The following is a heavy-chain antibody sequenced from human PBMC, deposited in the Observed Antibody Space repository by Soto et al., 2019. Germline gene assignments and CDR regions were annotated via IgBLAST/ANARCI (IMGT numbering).Heavy chain of an antibody. CDR3: ARVALTGDPRKYSAY. CDR2: TRNKANSYST. CDR1: GFTFSDHY. J-gene: IGHJ4*02. V-gene: IGHV3-72*01. Sequence: GGSLRLSCAASGFTFSDHYMDWVRQAPGKGLEWVGRTRNKANSYSTEYAASVKGRFTISRDDSKNSLYLQMNSLKTEDTAVYSCARVALTGDPRKYSAYWVQGTRVTVSS. D-gene: IGHD4-17*01.